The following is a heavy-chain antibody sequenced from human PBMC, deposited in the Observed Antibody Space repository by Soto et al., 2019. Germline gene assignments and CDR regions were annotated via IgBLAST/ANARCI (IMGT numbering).Heavy chain of an antibody. Sequence: QVQLQESGPGLVKPSQTLSLTCTVSGGSISSGGYYWSWIRQHPGKGLEWIGYIYYSGSTYYNPSLKSRVTISVDATKKQFSLKLRSVTAAATAVYYCASGRMVLRLLEWLPYGMDGWGQGTTVTVSS. CDR1: GGSISSGGYY. D-gene: IGHD3-3*01. CDR2: IYYSGST. CDR3: ASGRMVLRLLEWLPYGMDG. J-gene: IGHJ6*02. V-gene: IGHV4-31*03.